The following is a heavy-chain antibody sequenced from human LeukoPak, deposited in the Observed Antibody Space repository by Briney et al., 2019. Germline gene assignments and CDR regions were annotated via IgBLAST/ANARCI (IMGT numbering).Heavy chain of an antibody. J-gene: IGHJ6*02. CDR2: ISGRDGRT. CDR1: EFTFGNYA. Sequence: GGSLRLSCVVSEFTFGNYAMHRVRQAPGRGLEWVSTISGRDGRTFYADSVRGRFTISRDNAKSILYMDVNRLRAEDTAVYFCAKMSWVATLMGAMDVWGPGTTVIVSS. V-gene: IGHV3-23*01. CDR3: AKMSWVATLMGAMDV. D-gene: IGHD2-8*01.